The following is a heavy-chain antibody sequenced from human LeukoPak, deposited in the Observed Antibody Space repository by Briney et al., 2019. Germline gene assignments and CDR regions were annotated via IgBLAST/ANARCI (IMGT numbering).Heavy chain of an antibody. Sequence: ASVKVSCKASGYTFTGYYMHWVRQAPGQGLEWMGWIYPKSGGTNSAQKFQGRVTMIRDTSISTAYMELSRLRFDDTAVYYCARVSTSGYRDWLDPWGQGTLVTVSS. CDR1: GYTFTGYY. CDR2: IYPKSGGT. V-gene: IGHV1-2*02. J-gene: IGHJ5*02. D-gene: IGHD3-9*01. CDR3: ARVSTSGYRDWLDP.